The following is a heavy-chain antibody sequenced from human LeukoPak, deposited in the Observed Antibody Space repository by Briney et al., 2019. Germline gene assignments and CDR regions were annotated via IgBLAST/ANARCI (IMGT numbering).Heavy chain of an antibody. CDR1: GGTFSSYA. D-gene: IGHD2-2*01. V-gene: IGHV1-69*13. CDR3: ARGPMGCSSTSCYLDYYYMDV. CDR2: ITPIFGTA. J-gene: IGHJ6*03. Sequence: SVKFSCKASGGTFSSYAISWVRQAPGQGLEWMGGITPIFGTANYAQKFQGRVTITADDSTSTAYMELSSLRSEDTAVYYCARGPMGCSSTSCYLDYYYMDVWGKGTTVTISS.